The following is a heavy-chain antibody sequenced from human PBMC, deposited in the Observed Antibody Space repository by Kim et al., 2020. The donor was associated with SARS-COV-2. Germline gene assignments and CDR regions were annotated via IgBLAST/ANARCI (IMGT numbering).Heavy chain of an antibody. CDR3: ARGWFGEFYFDQSNWFDP. V-gene: IGHV4-4*02. CDR2: IYHSGST. D-gene: IGHD3-10*01. J-gene: IGHJ5*02. Sequence: SETLSLTCAVSGGSISSSNWWSWVRQPPGKGLEWIGEIYHSGSTNYNPSLKSRVTISVDKSKNQFSLKLSSVTAADTAVYYCARGWFGEFYFDQSNWFDPWGQGTLVTVSS. CDR1: GGSISSSNW.